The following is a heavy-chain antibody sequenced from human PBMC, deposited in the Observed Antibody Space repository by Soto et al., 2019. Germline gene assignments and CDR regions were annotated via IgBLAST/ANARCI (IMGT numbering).Heavy chain of an antibody. D-gene: IGHD2-2*01. CDR1: GGSISRGPYS. CDR3: ARLGGYCSSTSCYGYYGMDV. V-gene: IGHV4-39*01. CDR2: FHYSENT. J-gene: IGHJ6*02. Sequence: ETLSLTCTVSGGSISRGPYSWGWIRQPPGEGLEWIGTFHYSENTYYNPSLESRVTISVDTSKNQFSLKVTSVTAADTAVYYCARLGGYCSSTSCYGYYGMDVWGQGTTVTVSS.